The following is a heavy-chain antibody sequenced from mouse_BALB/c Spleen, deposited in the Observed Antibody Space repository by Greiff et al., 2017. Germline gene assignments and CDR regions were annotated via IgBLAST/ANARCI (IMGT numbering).Heavy chain of an antibody. J-gene: IGHJ4*01. D-gene: IGHD2-1*01. Sequence: EVKLVESGGGLVKPGGSLKLSCAASGFTFSSYTMSWVRQTPEKRLEWVATISDGGSYTYYPDSVKGRFTISRDNAKNNLYLQMSSLKSEDTAMYYCARGNYGNYYAMDYWGQGTSVTVSS. CDR2: ISDGGSYT. CDR1: GFTFSSYT. CDR3: ARGNYGNYYAMDY. V-gene: IGHV5-4*02.